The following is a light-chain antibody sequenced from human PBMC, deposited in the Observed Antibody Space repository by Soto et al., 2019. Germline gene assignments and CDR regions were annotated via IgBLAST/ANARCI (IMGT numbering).Light chain of an antibody. CDR2: DAS. CDR3: QQRSNWLIT. J-gene: IGKJ5*01. CDR1: QSVSSY. V-gene: IGKV3-11*01. Sequence: EIVLTQSPATLSLSPGERATLSCRASQSVSSYLAWYQQKAGQAPRLLIYDASNRATGIPARFSGSGSGTDFTLTISSLEPVDFAVYYCQQRSNWLITFGQGTRLEIK.